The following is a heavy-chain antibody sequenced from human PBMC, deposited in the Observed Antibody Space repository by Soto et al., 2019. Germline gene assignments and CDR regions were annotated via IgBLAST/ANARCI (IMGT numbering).Heavy chain of an antibody. CDR1: GGTFSSYT. Sequence: QVQLVQSGAEVKKPGSSVKVSCKASGGTFSSYTMSWVRQAPGQGLEWMGRIIPILGIANYAQKFQGRVTITADKSTSTAYMELSSLRSEDTAVYYCARIAYTAMVTQSYWGQGTLVTVSS. CDR3: ARIAYTAMVTQSY. V-gene: IGHV1-69*02. D-gene: IGHD5-18*01. CDR2: IIPILGIA. J-gene: IGHJ4*02.